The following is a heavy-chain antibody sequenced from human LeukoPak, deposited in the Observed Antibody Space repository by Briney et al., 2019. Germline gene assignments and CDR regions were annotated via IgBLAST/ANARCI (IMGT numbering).Heavy chain of an antibody. Sequence: VASVKVSCKASGGTFSSYAISWLRRAPGQGLEWMGGIIPIFGTANYAQKFQGRVTITTDESTSTAYMELSSLRSEDTAVYYCARVGTIFGVARAWFDPWGQGTLVTVSS. CDR3: ARVGTIFGVARAWFDP. D-gene: IGHD3-3*01. CDR2: IIPIFGTA. J-gene: IGHJ5*02. V-gene: IGHV1-69*05. CDR1: GGTFSSYA.